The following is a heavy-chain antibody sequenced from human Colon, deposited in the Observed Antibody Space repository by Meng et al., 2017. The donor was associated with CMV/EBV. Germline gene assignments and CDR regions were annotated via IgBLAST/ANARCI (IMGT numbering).Heavy chain of an antibody. CDR1: GYMFTRYN. CDR3: ATGPVAADGKGY. Sequence: QVHLGHSGCRWKKPGASVKISCKASGYMFTRYNSRWGRQAPGQWVEWMGYINPKTANPAYVQGFTGRFVFSMDTTASTTYLQISSLEAEDTAVYYCATGPVAADGKGYWGQGTLVTVSS. D-gene: IGHD6-13*01. J-gene: IGHJ1*01. V-gene: IGHV7-4-1*02. CDR2: INPKTANP.